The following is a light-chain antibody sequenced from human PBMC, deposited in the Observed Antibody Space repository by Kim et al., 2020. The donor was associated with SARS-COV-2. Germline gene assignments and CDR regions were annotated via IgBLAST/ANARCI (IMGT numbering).Light chain of an antibody. J-gene: IGLJ2*01. Sequence: PERPAILTCGGDIIGDKYVHWYQQGPGQAPVLVLYSNTDRPAGIPERFSGSNSGDTATLTISGVEAGDEADYFCQVWDSGSDHVVFGGGTQLTVL. CDR1: IIGDKY. V-gene: IGLV3-21*01. CDR2: SNT. CDR3: QVWDSGSDHVV.